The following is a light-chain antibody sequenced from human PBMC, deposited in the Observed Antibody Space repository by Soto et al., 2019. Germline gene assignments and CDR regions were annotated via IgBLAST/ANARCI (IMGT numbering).Light chain of an antibody. CDR2: DAS. J-gene: IGKJ5*01. V-gene: IGKV3-11*01. CDR1: QSVSSY. CDR3: QQRSNWPIT. Sequence: EIVLTQSPATLSLSPGERATLSCRASQSVSSYLAWYQQKPGQAPRLLIYDASNRATGIPARFSGSGSGTDLTLPISSLEHEDFAVYYCQQRSNWPITFGQGTRLEIK.